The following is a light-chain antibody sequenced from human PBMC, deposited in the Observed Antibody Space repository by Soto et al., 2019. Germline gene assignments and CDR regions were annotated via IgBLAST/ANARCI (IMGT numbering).Light chain of an antibody. J-gene: IGKJ1*01. CDR2: AAS. CDR3: LQHKSYPWT. Sequence: DIQMTQSPSSLSASIGDRVTITCRASQGIGNDLGWYQEKPGKAPKRLIYAASTLQSGVPSRFGGSGSGTEFTLTISSLQPEDLATYYCLQHKSYPWTFGQGTKVEIK. V-gene: IGKV1-17*01. CDR1: QGIGND.